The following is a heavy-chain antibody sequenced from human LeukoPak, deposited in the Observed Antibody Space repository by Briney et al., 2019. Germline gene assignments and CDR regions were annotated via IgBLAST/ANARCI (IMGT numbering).Heavy chain of an antibody. Sequence: HSGGSLRLSCAASGFTFDDYAMHWVRQAPGKGLEWVSGISWNSGSIGYADSVKGRFTISRDNAKNTLYLQMNSLRAEDTAVYYCAKDLKRAFGPGLDYWGQGTLVTVSS. CDR1: GFTFDDYA. D-gene: IGHD3/OR15-3a*01. V-gene: IGHV3-9*01. CDR3: AKDLKRAFGPGLDY. CDR2: ISWNSGSI. J-gene: IGHJ4*02.